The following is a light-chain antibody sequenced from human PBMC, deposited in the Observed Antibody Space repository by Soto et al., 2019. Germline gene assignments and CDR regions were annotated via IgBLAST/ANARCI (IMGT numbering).Light chain of an antibody. Sequence: EIEIKQSPGTLLVNECKSGTSSYSAIQSVSSSYLAWYQQKPGQAPRLLIYGASSRATGIPDRFSGSGSGTGFTLTISRLEPEDFAVYYCQEYGCSPLLTFGGGTKVDIK. CDR1: QSVSSSY. CDR3: QEYGCSPLLT. J-gene: IGKJ4*01. CDR2: GAS. V-gene: IGKV3-20*01.